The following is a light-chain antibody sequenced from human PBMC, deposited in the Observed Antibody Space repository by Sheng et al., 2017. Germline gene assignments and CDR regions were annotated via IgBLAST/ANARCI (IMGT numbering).Light chain of an antibody. J-gene: IGLJ3*02. CDR1: SDSVSTRYF. Sequence: QTVVTQEPSLSVSPGGAVTLTCGLSSDSVSTRYFPSWYQQIPGQAPRTIIHSTNIRSSGVPDRFSGSILGNKAALAITGAQADDESVYYCVLYMGSGISVFGGGTKLTVL. CDR3: VLYMGSGISV. V-gene: IGLV8-61*01. CDR2: STN.